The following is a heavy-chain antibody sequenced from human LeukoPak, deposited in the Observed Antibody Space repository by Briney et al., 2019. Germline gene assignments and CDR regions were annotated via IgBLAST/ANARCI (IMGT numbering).Heavy chain of an antibody. V-gene: IGHV3-48*04. Sequence: GGSLRLSCAASGFTFNAYSMTWGRQAPGKGLEWISYISSSGSTIYYADSVKGRFTVSRDNARNSLYLQMDSLRAEDTAVYHCARSAMDVWGKGTTVTVSS. CDR1: GFTFNAYS. CDR2: ISSSGSTI. J-gene: IGHJ6*04. CDR3: ARSAMDV.